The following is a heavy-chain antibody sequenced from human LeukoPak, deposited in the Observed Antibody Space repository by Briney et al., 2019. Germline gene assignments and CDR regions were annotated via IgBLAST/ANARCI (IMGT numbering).Heavy chain of an antibody. CDR1: GGSISSGDYY. Sequence: SETLSLTCTVSGGSISSGDYYWSWIRQPPEKGLEWIGYIYYSGSTYYNPSLKSRVTISVDTSKNQFSLKLSSVTAADTAVYYCAGSVVVPAATRQHDAFDIWGQGTTVTVSS. D-gene: IGHD2-2*01. CDR2: IYYSGST. CDR3: AGSVVVPAATRQHDAFDI. J-gene: IGHJ3*02. V-gene: IGHV4-30-4*01.